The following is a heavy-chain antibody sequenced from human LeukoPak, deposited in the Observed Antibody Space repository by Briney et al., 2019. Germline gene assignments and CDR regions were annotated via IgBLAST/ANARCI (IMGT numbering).Heavy chain of an antibody. Sequence: GGSLRLSCAASGFRFSDYWMHWVRQGPGKGPEWLSRTSKDGSDTFYADAAKGRFTAPRDNAKNTVYLQVTNVRPEDTAVYFCARGGYSGSYYRFSWGQGTLVTVAS. CDR2: TSKDGSDT. V-gene: IGHV3-74*01. J-gene: IGHJ4*02. CDR1: GFRFSDYW. D-gene: IGHD6-25*01. CDR3: ARGGYSGSYYRFS.